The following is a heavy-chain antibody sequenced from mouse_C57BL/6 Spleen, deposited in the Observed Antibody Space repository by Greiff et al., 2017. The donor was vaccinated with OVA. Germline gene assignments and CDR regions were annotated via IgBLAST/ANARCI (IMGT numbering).Heavy chain of an antibody. CDR3: ASGDYYAPFAY. J-gene: IGHJ3*01. CDR1: GFSLTSYG. CDR2: IWGVGST. V-gene: IGHV2-6*01. D-gene: IGHD1-1*01. Sequence: QVQLQQSGPGLVAPSQSLSITCTVSGFSLTSYGVDWVRQSPGKGLEWLGVIWGVGSTNYNSALKSRLSISKDNPKSQGYLTMTSLHTDDTAMYYCASGDYYAPFAYWGQGTLVTVSA.